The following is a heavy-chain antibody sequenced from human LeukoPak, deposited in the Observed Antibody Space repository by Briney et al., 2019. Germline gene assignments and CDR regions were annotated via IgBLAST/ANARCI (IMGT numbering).Heavy chain of an antibody. V-gene: IGHV4-59*08. D-gene: IGHD1-26*01. CDR2: IYYSGST. J-gene: IGHJ4*02. CDR3: ARHRYSGSYYARDSFDY. Sequence: SETLSLTCTVSGGPISRYYWSWIRQPPGKGLEWIGYIYYSGSTNYNPSLKSRVTISVDTSKNQFSLKLSSVTAADTAVYYCARHRYSGSYYARDSFDYWGQGTLVTVSS. CDR1: GGPISRYY.